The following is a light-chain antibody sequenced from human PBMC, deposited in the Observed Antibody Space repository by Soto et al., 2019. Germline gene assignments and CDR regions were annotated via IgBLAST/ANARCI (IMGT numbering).Light chain of an antibody. CDR3: SSYTSSSTRV. J-gene: IGLJ1*01. Sequence: QSALTQPASVSGSPGQSITISCTGTSSDVGGYNYVSWYQQHPGKAPELMIYDVSYRPSGVSNRFSGSKSGNTASLTISGLLAEDEADYYCSSYTSSSTRVFGTGTKLTVL. CDR2: DVS. CDR1: SSDVGGYNY. V-gene: IGLV2-14*01.